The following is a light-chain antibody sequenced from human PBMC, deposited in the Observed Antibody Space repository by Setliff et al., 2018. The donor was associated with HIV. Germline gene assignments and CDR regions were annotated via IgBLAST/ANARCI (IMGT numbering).Light chain of an antibody. J-gene: IGLJ3*02. CDR1: SSDVGGYDY. V-gene: IGLV2-14*01. CDR3: SSYTSSSTFAV. Sequence: QSALTQPASVSGSPGQSITISCTGTSSDVGGYDYVSWYQHHPGKAPQLMIFEVSNRPSGVSNRFSGSKSGNTASLTISGLQAEDEAAYYCSSYTSSSTFAVFGGGTKVTVL. CDR2: EVS.